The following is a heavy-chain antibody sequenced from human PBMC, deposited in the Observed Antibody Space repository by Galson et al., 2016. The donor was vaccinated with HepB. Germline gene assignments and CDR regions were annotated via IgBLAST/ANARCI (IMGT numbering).Heavy chain of an antibody. CDR3: ARDSYCRSSGCYDLGAFDL. D-gene: IGHD2-2*01. Sequence: SLRLSCAAAGFSFSTYGMHWVRQAPGKGLEWAAGLWFDGSVKHYRDSVKGRFTISRDNSKNTMYLEMTSLRAEDTAVYYCARDSYCRSSGCYDLGAFDLWGQGTMVTVSP. CDR1: GFSFSTYG. V-gene: IGHV3-33*01. J-gene: IGHJ3*01. CDR2: LWFDGSVK.